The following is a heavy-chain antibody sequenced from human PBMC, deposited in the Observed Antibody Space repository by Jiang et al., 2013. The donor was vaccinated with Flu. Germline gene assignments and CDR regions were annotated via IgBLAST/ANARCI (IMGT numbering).Heavy chain of an antibody. V-gene: IGHV4-39*01. D-gene: IGHD4-17*01. Sequence: APGLVKPTETLSLTCSVSGDSISGDSYYWGWIRQPPGKGLEWIGSIYYSGYTYYNPSLESRVTISVDTSKNQFSLRLRYLTAADTAIYYCAGRRPYGAEDWYFDFWGRGTLVTVSS. CDR3: AGRRPYGAEDWYFDF. J-gene: IGHJ2*01. CDR2: IYYSGYT. CDR1: GDSISGDSYY.